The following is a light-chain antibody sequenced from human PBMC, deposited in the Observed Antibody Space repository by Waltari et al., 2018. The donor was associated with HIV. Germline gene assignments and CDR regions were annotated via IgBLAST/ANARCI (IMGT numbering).Light chain of an antibody. Sequence: SELTQDPAVSVALGQTVKITCQGDSLRRYYASWYQQKPGQAPVIVIYSEHHRPSRIPDRVSGSSSGNTASLTITGSQAEDEAHYYCCSRGNNGNHLVFGGGTKLTVL. J-gene: IGLJ3*02. CDR2: SEH. CDR1: SLRRYY. CDR3: CSRGNNGNHLV. V-gene: IGLV3-19*01.